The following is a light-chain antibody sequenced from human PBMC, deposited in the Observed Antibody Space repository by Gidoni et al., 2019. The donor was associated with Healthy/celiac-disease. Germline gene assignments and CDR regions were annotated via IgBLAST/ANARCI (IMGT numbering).Light chain of an antibody. Sequence: QSALTQPASMSGSPGQSITISCTGTSSDVGGYNYVSWYQQHPGKAPKLMTHDVSNRPSGVSNRFSGSKSGNTASLTISGLQAEDEADYYCSSYTSSSTLVVFGGGTKLTVL. CDR1: SSDVGGYNY. J-gene: IGLJ2*01. CDR2: DVS. V-gene: IGLV2-14*01. CDR3: SSYTSSSTLVV.